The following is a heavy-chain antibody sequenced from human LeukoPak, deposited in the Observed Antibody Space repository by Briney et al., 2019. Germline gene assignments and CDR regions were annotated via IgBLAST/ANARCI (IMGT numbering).Heavy chain of an antibody. CDR2: ISESGGYT. CDR3: ATEDSSDYYSFDY. D-gene: IGHD3-22*01. J-gene: IGHJ4*02. V-gene: IGHV3-23*01. CDR1: GFTFSSYA. Sequence: GGSLRLSCAGSGFTFSSYAMSWVRQAPGRGLEWVSAISESGGYTKYADPVKGRFTISRDNSKNTLYLQMNSLKAEDTAAYYCATEDSSDYYSFDYWGQGTLVTVSS.